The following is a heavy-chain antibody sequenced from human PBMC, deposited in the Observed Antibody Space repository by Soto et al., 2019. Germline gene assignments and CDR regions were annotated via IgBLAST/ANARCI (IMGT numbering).Heavy chain of an antibody. D-gene: IGHD6-19*01. CDR1: GGSISSYY. J-gene: IGHJ4*02. Sequence: PSETLSLTCTVSGGSISSYYWSWIRQPPGKGLEWIGYIYYSGSTNYNPSLKSRVTISVDTSKNQFSLKLSSVTAADTAVYYCARGLRKQWLVSWFDYWGQGTLVTVSS. CDR3: ARGLRKQWLVSWFDY. CDR2: IYYSGST. V-gene: IGHV4-59*01.